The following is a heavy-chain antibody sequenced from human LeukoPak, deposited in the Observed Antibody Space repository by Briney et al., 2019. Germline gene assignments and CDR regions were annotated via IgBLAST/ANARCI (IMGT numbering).Heavy chain of an antibody. CDR1: GGSISNYY. J-gene: IGHJ6*03. CDR2: ISYSGNT. V-gene: IGHV4-59*12. Sequence: SETLSLTCTVSGGSISNYYWTWIRQPPGKGLEWIGFISYSGNTNYNPSLKSRVTISLDTSKNQFSLQLNSVTPEDTAVYYCARVVSQWPGANTKQYYYYYYMDVWGKGTTVTVSS. CDR3: ARVVSQWPGANTKQYYYYYYMDV. D-gene: IGHD6-19*01.